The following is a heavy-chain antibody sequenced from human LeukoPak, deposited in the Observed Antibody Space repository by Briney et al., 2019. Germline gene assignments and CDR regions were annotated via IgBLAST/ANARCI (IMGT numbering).Heavy chain of an antibody. CDR2: ISDNGGNE. D-gene: IGHD1-26*01. Sequence: GGSLRLSCATSGFTFGSYGLHWVRQAPGKGPEWVSVISDNGGNEYYADSVKGRFTISRDNSKNMLYLQMNSLRADDTAVYYCARDPSNSGTYYVLDYWGQGTLVTVS. J-gene: IGHJ4*02. CDR3: ARDPSNSGTYYVLDY. CDR1: GFTFGSYG. V-gene: IGHV3-30*03.